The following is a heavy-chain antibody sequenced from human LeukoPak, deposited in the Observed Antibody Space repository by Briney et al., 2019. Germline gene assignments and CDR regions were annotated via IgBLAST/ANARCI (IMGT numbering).Heavy chain of an antibody. D-gene: IGHD3-22*01. CDR3: ARPHPNYYDSSAYYSWIDF. CDR2: ITASSSAI. CDR1: GFIFSDFS. V-gene: IGHV3-48*01. Sequence: GGSLRLSCAASGFIFSDFSMNWVRQAPGKGLEWVSYITASSSAIYYAESVKGRFTISRDNAKNSLYLHMNSLRAEDTALYYCARPHPNYYDSSAYYSWIDFWGQGTLVTVSS. J-gene: IGHJ4*02.